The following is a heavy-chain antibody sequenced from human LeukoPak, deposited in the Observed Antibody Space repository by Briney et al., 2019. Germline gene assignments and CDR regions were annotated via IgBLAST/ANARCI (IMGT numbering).Heavy chain of an antibody. CDR2: INSDGSST. J-gene: IGHJ4*02. D-gene: IGHD3-3*01. CDR3: GRLNLESIDRTGY. CDR1: GFTFSSYW. V-gene: IGHV3-74*01. Sequence: PGGSLRLSCAASGFTFSSYWMHWVRQAPGKGLVWVSRINSDGSSTNYADSVKGRFTISRDNAKNTLYLQMNSLGAEDTAVYYCGRLNLESIDRTGYWGQGTLVTVSS.